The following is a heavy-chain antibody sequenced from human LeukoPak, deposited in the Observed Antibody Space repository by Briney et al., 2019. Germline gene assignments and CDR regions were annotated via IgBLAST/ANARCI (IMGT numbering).Heavy chain of an antibody. V-gene: IGHV3-74*03. CDR3: YGGNAEH. CDR1: GFTFSSYW. Sequence: GGSLRLSCAASGFTFSSYWMHWVRQAPGKGLMWVSGINTDGSSTMYADSVKGRFTISRDNAKNTLYLQMNSLRGEDTAVYHCYGGNAEHWGQGTLVTVFS. CDR2: INTDGSST. J-gene: IGHJ1*01. D-gene: IGHD4-23*01.